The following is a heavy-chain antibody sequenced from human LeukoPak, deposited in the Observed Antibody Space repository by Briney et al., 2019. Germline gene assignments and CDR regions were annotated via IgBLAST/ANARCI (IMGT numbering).Heavy chain of an antibody. CDR3: ATIKRGSIFGYFDF. Sequence: PSETLSLTCTVSGDSISSSMFYWGWIRQPPGRGLEWIGNILYSGSTYYNPSLKSRVTISVDTSKNQFSLRLSSVTAADTAVYYCATIKRGSIFGYFDFWGQGIKVTVSS. CDR1: GDSISSSMFY. D-gene: IGHD5-18*01. CDR2: ILYSGST. J-gene: IGHJ4*02. V-gene: IGHV4-39*07.